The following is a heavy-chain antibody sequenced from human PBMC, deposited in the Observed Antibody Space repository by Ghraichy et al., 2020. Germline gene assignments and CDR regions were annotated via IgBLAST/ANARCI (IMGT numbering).Heavy chain of an antibody. CDR2: LSSDAGII. CDR3: VRGLRNSLDY. V-gene: IGHV3-74*01. CDR1: GFTFNSYW. D-gene: IGHD5-18*01. J-gene: IGHJ4*02. Sequence: GGSLRLSCAASGFTFNSYWMHWVRQVPGKGLVWVSRLSSDAGIIDYAYSVKGRFTISRDNAKDTLSLQLNSLRADDTAVYYCVRGLRNSLDYWGQGTVVTVSS.